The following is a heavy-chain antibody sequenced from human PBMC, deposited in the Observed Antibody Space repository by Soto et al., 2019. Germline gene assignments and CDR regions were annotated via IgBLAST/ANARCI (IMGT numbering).Heavy chain of an antibody. CDR3: ARVGRGVYGMDV. CDR1: GFTFSSYS. CDR2: ITSDSSTI. V-gene: IGHV3-48*02. J-gene: IGHJ6*02. Sequence: EVQLVESGGGLVQPGGSLRLSCAASGFTFSSYSINWARQAPGKGLEWFSYITSDSSTISYADSVKGRFTVSRDNAKNPLYLQMNSLRDEDTAVYYCARVGRGVYGMDVWGQGTSVTVSS. D-gene: IGHD2-8*01.